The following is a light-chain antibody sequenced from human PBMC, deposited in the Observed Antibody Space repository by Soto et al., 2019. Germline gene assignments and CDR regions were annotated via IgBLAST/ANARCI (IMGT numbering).Light chain of an antibody. Sequence: EIVLTQSPGTLSLSPGERATLSCRANQDLTDRYLAWYQQKPAQAPRLLIYGASSRATGIPDRFSGSGSGTDFTLTISRLEPEDFAVYYCHQYYTTPQTFGQGTQLEIK. J-gene: IGKJ2*01. CDR1: QDLTDRY. V-gene: IGKV3-20*01. CDR2: GAS. CDR3: HQYYTTPQT.